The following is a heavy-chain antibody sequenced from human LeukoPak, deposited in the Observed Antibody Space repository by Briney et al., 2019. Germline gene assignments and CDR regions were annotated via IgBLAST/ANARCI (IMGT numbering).Heavy chain of an antibody. CDR2: ISSSSSYI. Sequence: GGSLRLSCAASGFTFSSYSMNWVRQAPGKGLEWVSSISSSSSYIYYADSVRGRFTISRDNAKNSLYLQMNSLRAEDTTVYYCAAGSGSYRDWFDPWGQGTLVTVSS. CDR3: AAGSGSYRDWFDP. CDR1: GFTFSSYS. V-gene: IGHV3-21*01. J-gene: IGHJ5*02. D-gene: IGHD3-10*01.